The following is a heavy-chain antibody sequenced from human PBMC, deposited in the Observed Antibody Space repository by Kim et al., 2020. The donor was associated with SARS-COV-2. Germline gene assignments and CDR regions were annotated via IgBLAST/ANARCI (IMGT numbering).Heavy chain of an antibody. CDR3: AKNGGGYSGYDYYYYYYYMDV. CDR2: ISGDGGST. J-gene: IGHJ6*03. D-gene: IGHD5-12*01. CDR1: GFTFDDYA. V-gene: IGHV3-43*02. Sequence: GGSLRLSCAASGFTFDDYAMHWVRQAPGKGLEWVSLISGDGGSTYYADSVKGRFTISRDNSKNSLYLQMSSLRTEDTALYYCAKNGGGYSGYDYYYYYYYMDVWGKGTTVTVSS.